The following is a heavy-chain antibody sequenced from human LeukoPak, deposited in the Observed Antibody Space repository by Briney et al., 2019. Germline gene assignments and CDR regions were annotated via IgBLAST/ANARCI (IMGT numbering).Heavy chain of an antibody. V-gene: IGHV5-51*01. CDR2: IYPGDSDT. J-gene: IGHJ5*02. CDR3: ARGLAAAGTYWFDP. CDR1: GYTFTSDW. D-gene: IGHD6-13*01. Sequence: GKSLKISCKVYGYTFTSDWIGWVRQMPGKGLEWIGIIYPGDSDTRYRPSFQGQVTMSADKSIDTAYLQWSSLKASDTAIYYCARGLAAAGTYWFDPWGQGTLVTVSS.